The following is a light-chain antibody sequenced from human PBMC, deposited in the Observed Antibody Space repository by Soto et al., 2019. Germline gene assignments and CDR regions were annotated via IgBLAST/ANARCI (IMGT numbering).Light chain of an antibody. CDR1: QSVSSY. Sequence: EIVLTQSPATLSLSPGERATIYCRASQSVSSYLAWYQQKPGQAPRLLIYDASNRATGIPARFSGSGSRTDFTLNISSLEPEDFAVYYCQQRSNWPPLTFGGGTKVEIK. J-gene: IGKJ4*01. V-gene: IGKV3-11*01. CDR2: DAS. CDR3: QQRSNWPPLT.